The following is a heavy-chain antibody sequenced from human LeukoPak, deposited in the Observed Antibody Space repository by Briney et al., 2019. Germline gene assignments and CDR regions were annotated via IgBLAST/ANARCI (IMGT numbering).Heavy chain of an antibody. CDR1: GYSISSGYD. CDR2: IYHSGST. CDR3: ARLIAAAGTVFALAFDI. Sequence: KPSETLSLTCAVSGYSISSGYDWGWIRQPPGKGLDWIWSIYHSGSTYYNPFLKSRVTISVDTSKNQFSLKLSSVTAADTAVYYCARLIAAAGTVFALAFDIWGQGTMVTVSS. V-gene: IGHV4-38-2*01. D-gene: IGHD6-13*01. J-gene: IGHJ3*02.